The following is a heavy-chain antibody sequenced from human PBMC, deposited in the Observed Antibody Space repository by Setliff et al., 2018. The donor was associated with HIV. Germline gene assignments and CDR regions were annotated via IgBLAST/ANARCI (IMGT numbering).Heavy chain of an antibody. Sequence: PSETLSLTCTVSGGSIGSYYWSWIRQPPGKGLEWIGYIYTSGGTNYNPSLKSRVTISVDTSKNQFSLKLSSVTAADTAVYYCARRIDDSGSFPDKNWFDTWGQGSLVTVSS. V-gene: IGHV4-4*09. D-gene: IGHD3-10*01. J-gene: IGHJ5*02. CDR1: GGSIGSYY. CDR3: ARRIDDSGSFPDKNWFDT. CDR2: IYTSGGT.